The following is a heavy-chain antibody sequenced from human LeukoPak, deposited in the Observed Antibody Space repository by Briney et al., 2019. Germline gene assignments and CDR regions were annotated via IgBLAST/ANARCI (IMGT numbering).Heavy chain of an antibody. D-gene: IGHD5/OR15-5a*01. CDR2: IYYSGSI. J-gene: IGHJ4*02. CDR1: GGSISSYY. V-gene: IGHV4-59*01. CDR3: ARLTVYTIEDYFDY. Sequence: PSETLSLTCTVSGGSISSYYWSWIRQPPGKALEWTGYIYYSGSINYNPSLKSRVTILVRTSKNQLSLKLRSVTAAEPAVYYCARLTVYTIEDYFDYWGQGTLVTVSS.